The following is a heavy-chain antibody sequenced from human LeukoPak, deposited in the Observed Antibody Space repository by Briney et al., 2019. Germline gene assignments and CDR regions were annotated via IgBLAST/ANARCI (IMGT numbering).Heavy chain of an antibody. D-gene: IGHD2-21*01. CDR3: ARAVSPTDCYNLRCYFCGK. J-gene: IGHJ4*02. Sequence: GGSLRLSCAASGFTLSSYEMNWVRQAPGKGLEWVSYISSGSTDIQYADSVKGRFTISRDNAKNSLYLQMNSLRAEDAAVYYCARAVSPTDCYNLRCYFCGKWGQGTLVTVSS. CDR2: ISSGSTDI. CDR1: GFTLSSYE. V-gene: IGHV3-48*03.